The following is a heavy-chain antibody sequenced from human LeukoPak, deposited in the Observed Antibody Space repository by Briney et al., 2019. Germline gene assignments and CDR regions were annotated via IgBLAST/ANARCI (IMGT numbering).Heavy chain of an antibody. CDR3: VRQSEFVGATLYRLDP. CDR1: GYTFTSYG. V-gene: IGHV1-18*01. CDR2: ISGNSGNT. D-gene: IGHD1-26*01. J-gene: IGHJ5*02. Sequence: GASVKVSCNASGYTFTSYGISWVRQAPGQGLEWMGWISGNSGNTNYAQIFQGRVTMTTDTYTSTAYMELRSLRSDDTAVYYRVRQSEFVGATLYRLDPWGQGTLVTVSS.